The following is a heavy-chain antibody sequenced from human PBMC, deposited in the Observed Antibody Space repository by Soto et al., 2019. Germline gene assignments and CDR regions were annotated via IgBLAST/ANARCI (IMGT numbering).Heavy chain of an antibody. CDR2: ISAYNGNT. J-gene: IGHJ3*02. D-gene: IGHD6-13*01. Sequence: QVQLVQSGAEVKKPGASVKVSCKASGYTFTSYGISWVRQAPGQGLEWMGWISAYNGNTNYAQKLQGRVTMTTDTATSTAYMERRSLRSDDTAVYYCAGGGGYSSSWELAGDFDIWGQGTMVTVSS. CDR3: AGGGGYSSSWELAGDFDI. CDR1: GYTFTSYG. V-gene: IGHV1-18*01.